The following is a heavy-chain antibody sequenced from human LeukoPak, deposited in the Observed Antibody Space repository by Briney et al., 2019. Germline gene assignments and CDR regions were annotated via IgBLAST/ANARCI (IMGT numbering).Heavy chain of an antibody. Sequence: GGSLRLSCAASGFTFSSYWMHWVRQAPGKGLVWVSRINSDGSSTSYADSVKGRFTISRDNAKNTLYLQMNSLRVEDTAVYYCSTGSGHAFDIWGQGTMVTVSS. CDR2: INSDGSST. J-gene: IGHJ3*02. CDR3: STGSGHAFDI. D-gene: IGHD3-10*01. V-gene: IGHV3-74*01. CDR1: GFTFSSYW.